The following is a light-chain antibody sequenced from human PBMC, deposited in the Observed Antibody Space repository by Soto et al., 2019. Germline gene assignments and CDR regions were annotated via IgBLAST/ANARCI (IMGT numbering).Light chain of an antibody. J-gene: IGKJ4*01. CDR2: IAS. Sequence: GDRVTITCRASQSISRHLNWYQQKPGKAPKLLINIASSLQSGVPSRFSGSGSGTEFTLTISSLQPEDFASYYCQQLDRYPFTFGGGTKVDI. CDR1: QSISRH. CDR3: QQLDRYPFT. V-gene: IGKV1-9*01.